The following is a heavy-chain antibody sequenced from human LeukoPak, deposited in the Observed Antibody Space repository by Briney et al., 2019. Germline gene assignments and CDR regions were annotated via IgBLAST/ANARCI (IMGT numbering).Heavy chain of an antibody. J-gene: IGHJ5*02. CDR2: IYWNDDK. CDR1: GFSLSTSGVG. D-gene: IGHD6-19*01. CDR3: AHSRDSSGWATYNWFDP. Sequence: SGPTLVNPTQTLTLTCTFSGFSLSTSGVGVGWIRQPPGKALEWLALIYWNDDKRYSPSLKSRLTITKDTSKTQVVLTMTNMDPVDTATYYCAHSRDSSGWATYNWFDPWGQGTLVTVSS. V-gene: IGHV2-5*01.